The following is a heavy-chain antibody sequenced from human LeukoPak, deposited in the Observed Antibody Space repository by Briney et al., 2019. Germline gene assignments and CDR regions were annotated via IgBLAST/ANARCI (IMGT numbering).Heavy chain of an antibody. V-gene: IGHV3-21*01. Sequence: GGSLRLSCAASGFTFSSYSMNWVRQAPGKGLEWVSSISSSSSYIYYADSVKGRFTISRDNAKNSLYLQMNSLRAEDTAVYYCARSCSSTSCSSYYYYYMDVWGKGTTVTVSS. CDR3: ARSCSSTSCSSYYYYYMDV. J-gene: IGHJ6*03. CDR2: ISSSSSYI. CDR1: GFTFSSYS. D-gene: IGHD2-2*01.